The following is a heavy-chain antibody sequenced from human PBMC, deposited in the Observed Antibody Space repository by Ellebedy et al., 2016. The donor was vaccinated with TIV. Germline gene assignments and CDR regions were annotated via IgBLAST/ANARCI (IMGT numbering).Heavy chain of an antibody. CDR2: ILDSGGTT. CDR3: AKASYCSNGRCYSLIDY. Sequence: GESLKISCAASGFTFSNYAMAWVRQAPGKGLEWLSAILDSGGTTYYADSVKGRFTISRDNSKNALYLQMHSLRAEDTALYYCAKASYCSNGRCYSLIDYWGQGTLVSVSS. CDR1: GFTFSNYA. D-gene: IGHD2-15*01. J-gene: IGHJ4*02. V-gene: IGHV3-23*01.